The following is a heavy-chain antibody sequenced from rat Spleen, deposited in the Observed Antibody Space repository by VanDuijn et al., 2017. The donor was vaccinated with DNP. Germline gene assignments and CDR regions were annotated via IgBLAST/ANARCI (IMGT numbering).Heavy chain of an antibody. CDR1: GFTFSDYY. D-gene: IGHD4-3*01. V-gene: IGHV5-22*01. CDR3: VRWNSGHFDY. CDR2: IRYDGGGT. J-gene: IGHJ2*01. Sequence: EVQLVESGGGLVQPGRSLKLFCAASGFTFSDYYMAWVRQAPTKDLEWVAYIRYDGGGTKYADSVKGRFTISRDNAKNTLYLQMNSLRSEDMATYYCVRWNSGHFDYWGQAVMVPVSS.